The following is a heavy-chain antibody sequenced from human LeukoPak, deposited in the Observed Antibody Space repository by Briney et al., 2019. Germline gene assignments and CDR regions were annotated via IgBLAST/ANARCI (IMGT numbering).Heavy chain of an antibody. CDR3: ARDPTY. CDR1: GGSFSGYY. CDR2: INHSGST. J-gene: IGHJ4*02. V-gene: IGHV4-34*01. Sequence: ESSETLSLTCAVYGGSFSGYYWSWIRQPPGKGLEWIGEINHSGSTNYNPSLKSRVTISVDTSKNQFSLKLSSVTAADTAVYYCARDPTYWGQGILVTVSS.